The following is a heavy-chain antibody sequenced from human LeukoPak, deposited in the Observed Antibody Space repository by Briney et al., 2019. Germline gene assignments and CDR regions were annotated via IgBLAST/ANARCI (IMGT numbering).Heavy chain of an antibody. V-gene: IGHV3-23*01. J-gene: IGHJ4*02. Sequence: GGSLRLSCAASGFTFTTHAMAWVRQAPGKGLDWASGISGDGDTTYYADSVKGRFTISRDNSKNTLYLQMNSLRAEDTAVYYCAIQYPGWGQGTLVTVSS. CDR1: GFTFTTHA. CDR3: AIQYPG. CDR2: ISGDGDTT. D-gene: IGHD4-11*01.